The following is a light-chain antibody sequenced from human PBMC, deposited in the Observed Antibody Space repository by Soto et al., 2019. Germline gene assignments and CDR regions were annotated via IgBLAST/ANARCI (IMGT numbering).Light chain of an antibody. CDR3: QKYDSAPWT. V-gene: IGKV1-27*01. CDR2: SAS. Sequence: IQMTQSPSSLSASVGDRVIITCRASQGIGNSLAWYQQKAGRVPKLLMHSASTLLSGVPSRFSGSGSGTDFTLTSSSRQPEDVATDYCQKYDSAPWTFGQGTKVEIK. CDR1: QGIGNS. J-gene: IGKJ1*01.